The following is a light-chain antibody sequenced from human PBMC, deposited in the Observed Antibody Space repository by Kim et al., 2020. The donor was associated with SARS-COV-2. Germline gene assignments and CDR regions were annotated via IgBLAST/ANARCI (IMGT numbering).Light chain of an antibody. CDR1: QGISNG. V-gene: IGKV1-17*03. CDR3: LQHHTYPYT. CDR2: AAS. Sequence: SGSGGDRVTMTCRARQGISNGLAWLQQKPGKVPKRLIYAASSLHSGVPSRFGGSGSGTEFTLTISSLQPEDFATYYCLQHHTYPYTFGQGTKLEI. J-gene: IGKJ2*01.